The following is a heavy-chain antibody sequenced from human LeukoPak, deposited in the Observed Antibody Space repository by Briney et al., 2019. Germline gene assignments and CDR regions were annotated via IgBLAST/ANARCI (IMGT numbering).Heavy chain of an antibody. D-gene: IGHD3-10*01. CDR1: GFTFSDYY. V-gene: IGHV3-23*01. CDR3: AKVPSGLLWFGELLPFDY. CDR2: ISGSGGST. J-gene: IGHJ4*02. Sequence: PGGSLRLSCAASGFTFSDYYMSWIRQAPGKGLEWVSAISGSGGSTYYADSVKGRFTVSRDNSKNTLYLQMNSLRAEDTAVYYCAKVPSGLLWFGELLPFDYWGQGTLVTVSS.